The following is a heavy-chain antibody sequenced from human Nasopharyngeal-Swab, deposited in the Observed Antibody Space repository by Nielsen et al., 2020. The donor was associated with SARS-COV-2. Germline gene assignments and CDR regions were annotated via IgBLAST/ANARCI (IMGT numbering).Heavy chain of an antibody. V-gene: IGHV4-38-2*02. CDR3: ARELSNTPKYNWFDP. D-gene: IGHD5-18*01. Sequence: SETLSLTCTVSGYSISSGYYWAWIRQPPGKGLEWIGSIYHGGSTYYTPSLESRVTISVDMSNNHFSLKLTSVTAADTAVYYCARELSNTPKYNWFDPWGQGTLVTVSS. CDR1: GYSISSGYY. CDR2: IYHGGST. J-gene: IGHJ5*02.